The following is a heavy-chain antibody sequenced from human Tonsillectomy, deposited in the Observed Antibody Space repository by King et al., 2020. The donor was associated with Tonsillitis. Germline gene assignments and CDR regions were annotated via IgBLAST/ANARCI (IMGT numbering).Heavy chain of an antibody. CDR2: VTPYNGNT. Sequence: QLVQSGAEVKKPGASVKVSCKASGYTFTSFGIAWVRQAPGQGLEWMGWVTPYNGNTNYAQKFQGRVTMTAATSTTTVYMELKSLGSDDTALYYCARGNTRPFDDWGQGTLVTVSS. CDR3: ARGNTRPFDD. CDR1: GYTFTSFG. D-gene: IGHD1/OR15-1a*01. V-gene: IGHV1-18*01. J-gene: IGHJ4*02.